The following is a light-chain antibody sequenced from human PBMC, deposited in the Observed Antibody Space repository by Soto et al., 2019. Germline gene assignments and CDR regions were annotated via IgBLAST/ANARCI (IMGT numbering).Light chain of an antibody. J-gene: IGLJ2*01. CDR2: EDN. V-gene: IGLV6-57*03. CDR1: SGSIASNY. Sequence: NFMLTQPHSVSESPGKTVTISCTRSSGSIASNYVQWYQQRPGSAPNTVIYEDNQRPSGVPDRFSGSIDSSSNSASLTISRLKTEDEAYYYCPSYYSSNFVGFGGGTKVTV. CDR3: PSYYSSNFVG.